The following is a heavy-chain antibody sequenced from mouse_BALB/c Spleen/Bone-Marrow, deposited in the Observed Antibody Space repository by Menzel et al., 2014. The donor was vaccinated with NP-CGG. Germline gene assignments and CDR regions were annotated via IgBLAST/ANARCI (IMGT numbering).Heavy chain of an antibody. J-gene: IGHJ1*01. CDR1: GYSFTGYF. CDR2: INPYNGDT. CDR3: ARVTTDWYFDV. Sequence: VHVKQSGPELVKPGASVKISCKASGYSFTGYFMNWVMQSHGKSLEWIGRINPYNGDTFYNQKFKGKATLTVDKSSSTAHMELRSLASEDSAVYYCARVTTDWYFDVWGAGTTVTVSP. V-gene: IGHV1-20*02. D-gene: IGHD1-1*01.